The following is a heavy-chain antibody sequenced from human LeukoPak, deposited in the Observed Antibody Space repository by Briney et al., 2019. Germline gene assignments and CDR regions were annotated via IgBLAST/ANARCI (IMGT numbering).Heavy chain of an antibody. CDR1: AASFSGYY. Sequence: PPETLSLTSALDAASFSGYYSSCNRHPPEDGLEWGGEIKPSGNTNYYPSLKSRVTISVDTSKNQFSLKLSSVTAADTAVYYCARGCIGYCSSTSCYTLLNWFDPWGQGTLVTVSS. D-gene: IGHD2-2*02. V-gene: IGHV4-34*01. J-gene: IGHJ5*02. CDR2: IKPSGNT. CDR3: ARGCIGYCSSTSCYTLLNWFDP.